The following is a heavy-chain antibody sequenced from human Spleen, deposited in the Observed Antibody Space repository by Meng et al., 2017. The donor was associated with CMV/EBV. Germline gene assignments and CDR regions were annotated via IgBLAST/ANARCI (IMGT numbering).Heavy chain of an antibody. CDR2: IRRKAYGGTT. J-gene: IGHJ4*02. D-gene: IGHD3-3*01. CDR1: GFTFGDYT. Sequence: GESLKISCTASGFTFGDYTLSWVRQAPGKGLEWVGFIRRKAYGGTTEYAASVKGRFTISRDDSKSITYLQMNSLKTEDTAVYYCIRGAYYVFWSGYYTPVDYWGQGTLVTVSS. CDR3: IRGAYYVFWSGYYTPVDY. V-gene: IGHV3-49*04.